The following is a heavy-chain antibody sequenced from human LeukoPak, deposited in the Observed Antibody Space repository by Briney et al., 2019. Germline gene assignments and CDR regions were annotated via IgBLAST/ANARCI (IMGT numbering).Heavy chain of an antibody. J-gene: IGHJ5*02. CDR2: IKQDGSEK. D-gene: IGHD6-13*01. CDR1: GFTFSSYW. V-gene: IGHV3-7*01. Sequence: PGGSLRLSCAASGFTFSSYWMSWDRQAPGKGLEWVANIKQDGSEKYYVDSVKGRFTISRDNAKNSLYLQMNSLRAEDTAVYYCVRTVHTGYSSSLWWFDPWGQGTLVTVSS. CDR3: VRTVHTGYSSSLWWFDP.